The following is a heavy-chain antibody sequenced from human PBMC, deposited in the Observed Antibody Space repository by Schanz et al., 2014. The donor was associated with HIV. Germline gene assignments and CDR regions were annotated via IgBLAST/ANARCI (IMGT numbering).Heavy chain of an antibody. V-gene: IGHV3-30*18. CDR2: ISYDGSNK. CDR1: GFTFSNYG. CDR3: AKDAGGAMDV. Sequence: QVPLVESGGGVVQPWRSLRLSCAASGFTFSNYGMNWVRQAPGKGLEWVAVISYDGSNKYYGDSSKGRFTISRDNSKNTLYLQMNSLRPEDTAVYYCAKDAGGAMDVWGQGTTVTVSS. J-gene: IGHJ6*02. D-gene: IGHD3-16*01.